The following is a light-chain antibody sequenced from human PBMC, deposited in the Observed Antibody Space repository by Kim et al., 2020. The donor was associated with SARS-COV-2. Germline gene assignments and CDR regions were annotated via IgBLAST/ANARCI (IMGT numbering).Light chain of an antibody. CDR3: AVWDDSLNAVV. J-gene: IGLJ2*01. CDR2: SDN. CDR1: STNIETNT. Sequence: GQRVTISCSGSSTNIETNTVNWDQQLPGTAPKLLIYSDNQRPSGVPDRFSGSKSATSASLGINGLQSEDEADYYCAVWDDSLNAVVFGGGTQLTVL. V-gene: IGLV1-44*01.